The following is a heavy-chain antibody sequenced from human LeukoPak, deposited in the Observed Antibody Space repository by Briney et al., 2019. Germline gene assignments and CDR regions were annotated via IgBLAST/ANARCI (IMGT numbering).Heavy chain of an antibody. V-gene: IGHV4-39*02. CDR2: IYYSGST. Sequence: SETLSLTCSVSGGSISSSSYYWGWIRQPPGKGLEWIGSIYYSGSTYYNPSLKSRVTISVDTSKNQFSLKLSSVTAADTAVYYCAREDDSGDITNDWFDLWGQGTLVTVSS. J-gene: IGHJ5*02. CDR3: AREDDSGDITNDWFDL. CDR1: GGSISSSSYY. D-gene: IGHD1-26*01.